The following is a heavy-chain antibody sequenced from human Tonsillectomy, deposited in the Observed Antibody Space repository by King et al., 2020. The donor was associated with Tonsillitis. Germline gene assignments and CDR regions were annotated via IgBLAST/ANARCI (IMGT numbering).Heavy chain of an antibody. D-gene: IGHD6-19*01. J-gene: IGHJ4*02. CDR3: ARDHRGQWLGPAGY. Sequence: EVQLVESGGGLVQPGGSLRLSCAASGFTFSSYAMHWVRQAPGKGLEYVSAISSNGGSTYYANSVKGRFTISRDNSKNTLYLQMGSLRAEDMAVYYCARDHRGQWLGPAGYWGQGTLVTVSS. CDR2: ISSNGGST. CDR1: GFTFSSYA. V-gene: IGHV3-64*01.